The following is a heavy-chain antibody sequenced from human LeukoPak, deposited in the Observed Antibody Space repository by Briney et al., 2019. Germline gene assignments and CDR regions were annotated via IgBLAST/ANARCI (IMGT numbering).Heavy chain of an antibody. CDR1: GFTFSSYA. Sequence: GGSLRLSCAASGFTFSSYAMTWVRQAPGKGLEWVSTISGGGGSAYYADSVKGRFTISRDISKNTLYLQMNSLRAEDTAVYYCAKDLLSRSGTYGFDYWGQGTLVTVSS. CDR2: ISGGGGSA. V-gene: IGHV3-23*01. CDR3: AKDLLSRSGTYGFDY. D-gene: IGHD3-3*01. J-gene: IGHJ4*02.